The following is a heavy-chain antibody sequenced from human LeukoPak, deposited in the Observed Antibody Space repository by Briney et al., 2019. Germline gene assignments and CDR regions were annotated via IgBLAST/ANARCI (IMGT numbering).Heavy chain of an antibody. D-gene: IGHD3-22*01. J-gene: IGHJ4*02. CDR1: GGTFSSYA. Sequence: SVTVSCKASGGTFSSYAISWVRQAPGQGLEWMGGIIPIFGTADYAQKFQGRVTMTRDTSTSTVYMELSSPRSEDTAVYYCARGSRWYYDSSGYLYWGQGTLVTVSS. CDR2: IIPIFGTA. V-gene: IGHV1-69*05. CDR3: ARGSRWYYDSSGYLY.